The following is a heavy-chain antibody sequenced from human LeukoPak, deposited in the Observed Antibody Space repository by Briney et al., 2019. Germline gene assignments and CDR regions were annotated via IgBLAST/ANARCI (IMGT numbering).Heavy chain of an antibody. V-gene: IGHV3-9*03. Sequence: PGRALRLSCAASGCVFEDYDMHWVRQTPGKRLEGVSRVSWDSDTIDFADSVKGRFTSSRDNAKNSLYLEMNTLRVEDMTIYYCVKDFGNLAGRPDAFDIWGQGTKVTVSS. D-gene: IGHD6-6*01. CDR2: VSWDSDTI. CDR3: VKDFGNLAGRPDAFDI. CDR1: GCVFEDYD. J-gene: IGHJ3*02.